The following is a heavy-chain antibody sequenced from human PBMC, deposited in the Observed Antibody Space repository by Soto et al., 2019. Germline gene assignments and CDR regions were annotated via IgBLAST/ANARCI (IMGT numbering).Heavy chain of an antibody. CDR1: GFTFSTYW. CDR3: VGYGDYVKYYFDY. Sequence: EVQLVESGGGLVQPGGSLRLSCEASGFTFSTYWMSWVRQAPGKALEWVANIKQDGREKYYVDSVKGRFTISRDNAKNSLYLQMNSLRAEDTAVYYCVGYGDYVKYYFDYWGQGTLLTVSS. CDR2: IKQDGREK. V-gene: IGHV3-7*01. J-gene: IGHJ4*02. D-gene: IGHD4-17*01.